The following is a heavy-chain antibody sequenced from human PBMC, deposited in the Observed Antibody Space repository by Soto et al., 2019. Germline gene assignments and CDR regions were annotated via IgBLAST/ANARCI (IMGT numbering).Heavy chain of an antibody. J-gene: IGHJ6*03. Sequence: QVQLQESGPGLVKPSGTLSLTCAVSSGSISSSNWWSWVRQPPGKGLEWIGEIYHSGSTNYNPSLKSRVTKSVDKSKTQFSLKLSSVTAADTAVYYCARRIVVVPAAIRYMDVWGKGTTVTVSS. D-gene: IGHD2-2*02. V-gene: IGHV4-4*02. CDR2: IYHSGST. CDR3: ARRIVVVPAAIRYMDV. CDR1: SGSISSSNW.